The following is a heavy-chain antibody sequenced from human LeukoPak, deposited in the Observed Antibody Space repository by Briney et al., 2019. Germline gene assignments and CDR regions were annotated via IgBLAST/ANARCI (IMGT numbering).Heavy chain of an antibody. D-gene: IGHD4-17*01. J-gene: IGHJ4*02. CDR3: AKVWATVTDYFDY. CDR2: ISGSGSSK. Sequence: GGSLRLSCAASGFTFSSYGMSWVRQAPGKGLEWVSAISGSGSSKYYADSVKGRFTISRDNSKNTLYLQMNSLRAEDTAVYYCAKVWATVTDYFDYWGQGTLVTVSS. CDR1: GFTFSSYG. V-gene: IGHV3-23*01.